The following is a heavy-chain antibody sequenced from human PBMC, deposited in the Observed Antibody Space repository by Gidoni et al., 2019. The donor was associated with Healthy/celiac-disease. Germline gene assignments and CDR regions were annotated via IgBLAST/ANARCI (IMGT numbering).Heavy chain of an antibody. D-gene: IGHD4-17*01. CDR3: ATDHVGYGDYPGPGAFYI. CDR2: ISSNGGST. CDR1: GFTFSSYA. V-gene: IGHV3-64*01. J-gene: IGHJ3*02. Sequence: EVQLVESGGGVVQPGGSLRLSCAASGFTFSSYARHWVRQAPGKGLEYVSAISSNGGSTYYANSVKGRFTISRDNSKNTLYLQMGSLRAEDMAVYYCATDHVGYGDYPGPGAFYIWGQGTMVTVSS.